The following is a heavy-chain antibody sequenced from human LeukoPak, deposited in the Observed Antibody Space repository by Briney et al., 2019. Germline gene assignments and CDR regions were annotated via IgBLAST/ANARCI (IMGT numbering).Heavy chain of an antibody. Sequence: ASGRLCCSASGSTFTSSVISCVPRSPGQRLKGWGGISAYNSITNYAQKLQGRVTMTTDTSTSTAYMELRSLRSDDTAVYYCESLYGNNWFDPWGQGTLVTVSS. CDR3: ESLYGNNWFDP. J-gene: IGHJ5*02. D-gene: IGHD4-17*01. V-gene: IGHV1-18*04. CDR2: ISAYNSIT. CDR1: GSTFTSSV.